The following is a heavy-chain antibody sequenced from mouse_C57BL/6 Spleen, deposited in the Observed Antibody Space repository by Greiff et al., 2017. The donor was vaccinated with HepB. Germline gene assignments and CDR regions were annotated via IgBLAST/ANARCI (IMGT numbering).Heavy chain of an antibody. CDR2: INPYNGGT. J-gene: IGHJ3*01. D-gene: IGHD1-1*01. CDR3: ARPITTVVPFAY. V-gene: IGHV1-19*01. CDR1: GYTFTDYY. Sequence: VQLQQSGPVLVKPGASVKMSCKASGYTFTDYYMNWVKQSHGKSLEWIGVINPYNGGTSYNQKFKGKATLTVDKSSSTAYMELNSLTSEDSAVYYCARPITTVVPFAYWGQGTLVTVSA.